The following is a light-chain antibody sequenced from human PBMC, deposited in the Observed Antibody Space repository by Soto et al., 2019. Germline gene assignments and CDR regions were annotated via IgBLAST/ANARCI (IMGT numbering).Light chain of an antibody. J-gene: IGLJ3*02. V-gene: IGLV2-14*01. Sequence: QSALTQPASVSGSPGQSITVSCTGTSSDIGRYNYVSWYQQHPGKAPQLIIYEVTNRPSEISNRFSGSKSGNTASLTISGLQAEDEGDYYCTSYTSSNSWEFGGGTKLTVL. CDR3: TSYTSSNSWE. CDR2: EVT. CDR1: SSDIGRYNY.